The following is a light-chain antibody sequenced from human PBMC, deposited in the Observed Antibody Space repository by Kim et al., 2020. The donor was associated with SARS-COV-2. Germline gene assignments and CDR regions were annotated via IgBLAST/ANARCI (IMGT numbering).Light chain of an antibody. J-gene: IGLJ2*01. CDR3: CSYINSTFDVV. CDR2: EVT. Sequence: QSALTQPPSVSGSPGQSVTISCTGSSSDVGNHNRVSWYQQPPGTVPKLVLYEVTNRPSGVPDRFSGSKSGNTASLTISGLQAEDEADYYCCSYINSTFDVVFGGGTQLTVL. V-gene: IGLV2-18*02. CDR1: SSDVGNHNR.